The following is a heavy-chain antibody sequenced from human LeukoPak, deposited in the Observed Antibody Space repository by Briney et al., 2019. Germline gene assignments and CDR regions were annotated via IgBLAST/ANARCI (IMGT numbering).Heavy chain of an antibody. D-gene: IGHD6-6*01. Sequence: GESLEISCKGSGYSFTSYWIGWVRQMPGKGLEWRGIIYPDDSDTRYSPSFQGQVTISADKSISTAYLQWSSLKASDTAMYYCARERSSQGYFDFWGQGTLVTVSS. CDR3: ARERSSQGYFDF. J-gene: IGHJ4*02. CDR2: IYPDDSDT. CDR1: GYSFTSYW. V-gene: IGHV5-51*01.